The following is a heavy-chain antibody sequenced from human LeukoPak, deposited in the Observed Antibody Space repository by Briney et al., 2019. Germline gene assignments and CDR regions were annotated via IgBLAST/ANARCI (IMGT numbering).Heavy chain of an antibody. Sequence: GGSLRLSCAASGFTVSSNYMSWVRQAPGKGLEWVSVIYSGGSTYYADSVEGRFTISRHNSKNTLYLQMNSLRAEDTAVYYCARASSIAVAGSLYYYGMDVWGQGTTVTVSS. J-gene: IGHJ6*02. CDR2: IYSGGST. CDR1: GFTVSSNY. D-gene: IGHD6-19*01. V-gene: IGHV3-53*04. CDR3: ARASSIAVAGSLYYYGMDV.